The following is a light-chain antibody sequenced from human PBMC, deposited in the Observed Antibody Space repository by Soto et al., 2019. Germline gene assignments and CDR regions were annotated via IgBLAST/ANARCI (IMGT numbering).Light chain of an antibody. CDR3: QTWGTGIRI. CDR1: SGHNSYA. J-gene: IGLJ2*01. V-gene: IGLV4-69*01. CDR2: LNSDGSH. Sequence: QSVLTQSPSASASLGASVKLTCTLSSGHNSYAIAWHQQQPEKGPRFLMKLNSDGSHNKGDGIPDRFSGSSSGAERYLTISSLQSEDEADYYCQTWGTGIRIFDGGTKLTVL.